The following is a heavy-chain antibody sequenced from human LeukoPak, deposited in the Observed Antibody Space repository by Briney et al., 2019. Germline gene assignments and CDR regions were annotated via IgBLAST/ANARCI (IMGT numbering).Heavy chain of an antibody. CDR2: INHSGST. V-gene: IGHV4-34*01. CDR1: GGSFSGYY. J-gene: IGHJ4*02. CDR3: AGGAMVRGHPLGY. D-gene: IGHD3-10*01. Sequence: SETLSLTCAVYGGSFSGYYWSWIRQPPGKGLEWIGEINHSGSTNYNPSLKSRVTISVDTSKNQFSLKLSSVTAADTAVYYCAGGAMVRGHPLGYWGQGTLVTVSS.